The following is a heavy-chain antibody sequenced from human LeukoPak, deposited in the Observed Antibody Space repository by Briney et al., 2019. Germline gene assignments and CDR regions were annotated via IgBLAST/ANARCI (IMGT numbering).Heavy chain of an antibody. D-gene: IGHD2-2*01. J-gene: IGHJ6*03. CDR2: SNAGNGNT. V-gene: IGHV1-3*02. CDR1: GYTFTSYA. Sequence: GASVKVSCKASGYTFTSYAMHWVRQAPGQRLEWMGWSNAGNGNTKYSQEFQGRVTITRDTSASTAYMGLSSLRSEDTAVYYCARGKEVPAAYYYYYYYMDVWGKGTTVTVSS. CDR3: ARGKEVPAAYYYYYYYMDV.